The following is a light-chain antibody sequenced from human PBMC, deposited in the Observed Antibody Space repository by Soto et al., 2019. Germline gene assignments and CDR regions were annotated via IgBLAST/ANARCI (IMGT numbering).Light chain of an antibody. Sequence: DIQMPQSPSTLSASVGDTAPVTGRASQSVSGWLAWYQQKPGEAPKLLIYDASALPRGVPSRFSGSGSGTKFTLTIASLQPDDFATYYCQQYETFSGAFGPGTKVDIK. V-gene: IGKV1-5*01. CDR1: QSVSGW. CDR2: DAS. J-gene: IGKJ3*01. CDR3: QQYETFSGA.